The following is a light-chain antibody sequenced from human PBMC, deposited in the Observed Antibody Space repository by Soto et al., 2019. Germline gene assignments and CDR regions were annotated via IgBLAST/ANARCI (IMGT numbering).Light chain of an antibody. V-gene: IGLV4-69*02. J-gene: IGLJ3*02. CDR3: QTWGTGIRM. Sequence: QPVLTQSPSASASLGASVKLTCTLSSGHSSFAIAWHQQQPEKGPRYLMKVNSDGSHSKGDGIPDRFSGSSSGAERFLTISSLQSEDEADYYCQTWGTGIRMFGGGTQLTVL. CDR2: VNSDGSH. CDR1: SGHSSFA.